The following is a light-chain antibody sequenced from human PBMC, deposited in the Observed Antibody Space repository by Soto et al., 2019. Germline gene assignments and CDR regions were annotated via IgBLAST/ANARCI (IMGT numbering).Light chain of an antibody. CDR2: GAS. Sequence: EIVLTQSPGTLSLSPGERATLSCRASQSVSSSYLAWHQQKPGQAPRLLIYGASSRATGIPDRFSGSGSGTDFTLTISRPEPEDFAVYYCQQYGSSPPWTFGQGTKVDIK. J-gene: IGKJ1*01. CDR1: QSVSSSY. V-gene: IGKV3-20*01. CDR3: QQYGSSPPWT.